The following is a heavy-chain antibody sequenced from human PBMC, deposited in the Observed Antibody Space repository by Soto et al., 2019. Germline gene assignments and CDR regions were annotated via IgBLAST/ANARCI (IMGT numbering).Heavy chain of an antibody. D-gene: IGHD3-10*01. Sequence: QVQLVQSGAEVKKPGSSVKVSCKASGGTFSSYTISWVRQAPGQGLEWMGRIIPILGIANYAQKFQGRVTXTXXXPXXAAYMELSSLRSEDTAVYYCAREEYYYGSGACFDDWGQGTLVTVSS. V-gene: IGHV1-69*08. J-gene: IGHJ4*02. CDR3: AREEYYYGSGACFDD. CDR2: IIPILGIA. CDR1: GGTFSSYT.